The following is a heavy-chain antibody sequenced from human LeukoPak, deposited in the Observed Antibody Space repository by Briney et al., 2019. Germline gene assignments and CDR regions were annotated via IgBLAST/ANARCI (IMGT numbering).Heavy chain of an antibody. CDR1: GFTFSTYD. Sequence: GGTLRLSCATSGFTFSTYDINWVRQAPGKGLEWVSAISGSDATTYYADSVKGRFTISRDSSKNTVFLQVNNLRADDTAVYFCAKEKWLRFDSWGQGTLVTVSS. D-gene: IGHD5-12*01. J-gene: IGHJ4*02. CDR2: ISGSDATT. CDR3: AKEKWLRFDS. V-gene: IGHV3-23*01.